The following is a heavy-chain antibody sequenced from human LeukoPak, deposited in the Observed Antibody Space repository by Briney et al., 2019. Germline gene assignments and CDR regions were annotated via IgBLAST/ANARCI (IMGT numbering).Heavy chain of an antibody. CDR1: GGSISSGDYY. J-gene: IGHJ4*02. D-gene: IGHD2-21*02. CDR3: AREGFCGGDCYLFDY. CDR2: IYYSGST. V-gene: IGHV4-31*03. Sequence: SETLSLTCTVSGGSISSGDYYWSWIRQHPGKGLEWIGYIYYSGSTYYNPSLKSRVTMSLDTSKNQFSLKLSSVTAAHTAVYYCAREGFCGGDCYLFDYWGQGTLVTVSS.